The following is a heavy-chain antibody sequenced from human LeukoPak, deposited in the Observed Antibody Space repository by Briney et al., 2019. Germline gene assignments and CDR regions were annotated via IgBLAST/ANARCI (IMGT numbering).Heavy chain of an antibody. Sequence: PSETLSLTCAVYGGSFSGYYWSWIRQPPGKGLEWIGEINHSGSTNYNPSLKSRVTISVDTSKNQFSLKLSSVTAADTAVYYCARRPPRGYSYGPKYYYMDVWGKGTTVTVSS. CDR3: ARRPPRGYSYGPKYYYMDV. J-gene: IGHJ6*03. CDR2: INHSGST. V-gene: IGHV4-34*01. D-gene: IGHD5-18*01. CDR1: GGSFSGYY.